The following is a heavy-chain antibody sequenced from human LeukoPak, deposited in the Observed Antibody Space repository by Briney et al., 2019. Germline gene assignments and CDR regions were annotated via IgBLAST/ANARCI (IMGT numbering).Heavy chain of an antibody. D-gene: IGHD6-13*01. J-gene: IGHJ6*02. CDR1: GFTLSSYW. CDR2: IKSKTDGGTT. CDR3: TRISSRRGMDV. V-gene: IGHV3-15*01. Sequence: GGSLRLSCAASGFTLSSYWMSWVRQAPGKGLEWVGRIKSKTDGGTTDYAAPVKGRFTISRDDSKNTLYLQMNSLKTEDTAVYYCTRISSRRGMDVWGQGTTVTVSS.